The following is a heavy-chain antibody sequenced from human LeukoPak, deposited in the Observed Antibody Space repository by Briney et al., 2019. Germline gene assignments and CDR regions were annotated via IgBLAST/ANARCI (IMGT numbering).Heavy chain of an antibody. CDR3: AELGITMIGGV. CDR2: IQYDATEK. V-gene: IGHV3-30*02. D-gene: IGHD3-10*02. J-gene: IGHJ6*04. Sequence: GGSLRLSCTASGFTFSSYGIHWVRQAPGKGLEWVAFIQYDATEKYYADSVKGRFTISRDNAKNSLYLQMNSLRAEDTAVYYCAELGITMIGGVWGKGTTVTISS. CDR1: GFTFSSYG.